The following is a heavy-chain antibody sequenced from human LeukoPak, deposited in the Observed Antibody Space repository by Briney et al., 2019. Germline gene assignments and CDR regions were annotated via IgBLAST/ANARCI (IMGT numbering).Heavy chain of an antibody. D-gene: IGHD2-8*01. CDR3: AREGVSDMDV. CDR2: MNPNSGNT. Sequence: ASVKVSCKASGYTFTSYDINWVRQATGQGLEWMGWMNPNSGNTGYAQKFQGRVTMTSNTSISTAYMELSRPRSEDTAVYYCAREGVSDMDVWGKGTTVTVSS. V-gene: IGHV1-8*01. J-gene: IGHJ6*03. CDR1: GYTFTSYD.